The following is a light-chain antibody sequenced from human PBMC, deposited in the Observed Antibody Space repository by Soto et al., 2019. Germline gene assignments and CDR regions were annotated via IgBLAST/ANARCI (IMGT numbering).Light chain of an antibody. CDR2: DAS. J-gene: IGKJ4*01. V-gene: IGKV3-20*01. Sequence: EIVLTQSPGTLSLSPGERATLSCRASQTVAKNYLAWYQQQPGQAPRLLIYDASTRATGIPERFTGSGSATDFPLTINRLEAEDFAVSYCQQYASAPLTFGGGTKVEIK. CDR3: QQYASAPLT. CDR1: QTVAKNY.